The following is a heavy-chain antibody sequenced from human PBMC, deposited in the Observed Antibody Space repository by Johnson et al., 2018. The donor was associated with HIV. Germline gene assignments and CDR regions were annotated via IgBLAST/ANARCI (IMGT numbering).Heavy chain of an antibody. CDR1: GFTFSSYA. CDR2: ISYDGSNK. CDR3: AREPSQFGGGFDI. D-gene: IGHD3-10*01. Sequence: VQLVESGGGVVQPGRSLRLSCAASGFTFSSYAMHWVRQAPGKGLEWVAVISYDGSNKYYADSVKGRFTISRDNSKNTLYLQMNSLRAEDTAVYYCAREPSQFGGGFDIWGQGTMVTVSS. V-gene: IGHV3-30*04. J-gene: IGHJ3*02.